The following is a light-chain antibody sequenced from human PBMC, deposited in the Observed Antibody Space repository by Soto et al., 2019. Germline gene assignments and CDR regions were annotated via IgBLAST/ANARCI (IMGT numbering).Light chain of an antibody. CDR3: QSYDSSLSVV. J-gene: IGLJ2*01. CDR1: SSNIGAGYD. V-gene: IGLV1-40*01. Sequence: QSVLTQPPSVSGAPGQRVTISCTGSSSNIGAGYDVHWYQQLPGTAPKLLIYDNSNRPSGVPDQFSGSKSGTSASLAITGLQAEDEADYYCQSYDSSLSVVFGGGTKLTVL. CDR2: DNS.